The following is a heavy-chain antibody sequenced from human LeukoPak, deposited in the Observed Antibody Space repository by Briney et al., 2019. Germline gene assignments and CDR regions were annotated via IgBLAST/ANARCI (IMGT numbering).Heavy chain of an antibody. Sequence: YTFTSXDXXWGRQGPGEXXEXRXWMNPNRGNTVYAQKLQGRVTMTRETTIRTDYMEKSSLRSEDTAVYYCARGSRTSSTSCYYQVWGQGTLVTVSS. CDR3: ARGSRTSSTSCYYQV. V-gene: IGHV1-8*01. J-gene: IGHJ4*02. CDR2: MNPNRGNT. D-gene: IGHD2-2*01. CDR1: YTFTSXD.